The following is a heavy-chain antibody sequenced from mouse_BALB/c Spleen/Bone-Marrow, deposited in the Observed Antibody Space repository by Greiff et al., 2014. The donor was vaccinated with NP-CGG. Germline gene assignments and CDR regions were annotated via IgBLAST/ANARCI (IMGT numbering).Heavy chain of an antibody. J-gene: IGHJ4*01. CDR2: IDPSDSYS. CDR1: GYTFTNYW. V-gene: IGHV1-69*02. CDR3: ARGVVYYYAMDY. Sequence: VQLQQSGAELVKPGASVKLSCKASGYTFTNYWMHWVKQRPGQGLEWIGEIDPSDSYSNYNQNFKGKATLTVDKSSSTAYMQLTSLTSEDSAVYYCARGVVYYYAMDYWGQGTSVTVFS.